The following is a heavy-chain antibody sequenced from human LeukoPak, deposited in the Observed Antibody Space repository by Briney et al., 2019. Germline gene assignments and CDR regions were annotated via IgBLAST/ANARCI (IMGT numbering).Heavy chain of an antibody. CDR3: AKVFNGYNNAYYYYYMDV. D-gene: IGHD1-14*01. CDR2: IRYDGSNK. CDR1: GFTFSSYG. V-gene: IGHV3-30*02. Sequence: GGSLRLSCAASGFTFSSYGMHWVRQAPGKGLEWVAFIRYDGSNKYYADSVKGRFTISRDNSKNTLYLQMNSLRAEDTALYYCAKVFNGYNNAYYYYYMDVWGKGTTVTVSS. J-gene: IGHJ6*03.